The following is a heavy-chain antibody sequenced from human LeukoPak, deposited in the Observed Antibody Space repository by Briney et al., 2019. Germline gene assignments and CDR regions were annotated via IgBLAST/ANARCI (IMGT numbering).Heavy chain of an antibody. CDR3: EKGTGGSCYLPIAY. D-gene: IGHD2-15*01. CDR1: GFTFSDHY. J-gene: IGHJ4*02. CDR2: ISDSGATT. V-gene: IGHV3-23*01. Sequence: GGSLGLSCAASGFTFSDHYMDWVRQAPGKGLEWVSVISDSGATTYYRGSVNGRFTISRDNSKNTLYLQMNSLRAEDTAVYYCEKGTGGSCYLPIAYWGQGTLVTVSS.